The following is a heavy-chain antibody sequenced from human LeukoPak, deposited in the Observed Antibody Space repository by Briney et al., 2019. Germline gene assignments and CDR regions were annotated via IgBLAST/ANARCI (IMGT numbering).Heavy chain of an antibody. D-gene: IGHD1-26*01. J-gene: IGHJ4*02. CDR3: ARDSVVGAHYFDY. CDR1: GGSFSGYY. V-gene: IGHV4-34*01. CDR2: INHSGST. Sequence: PSETLSLTCAIYGGSFSGYYWSWIRQPPGKGLEWIGEINHSGSTNYNPSLKSRVTISVDTSKNQFSLKLSSVTAADTAVYYCARDSVVGAHYFDYWGQGTLVTVSS.